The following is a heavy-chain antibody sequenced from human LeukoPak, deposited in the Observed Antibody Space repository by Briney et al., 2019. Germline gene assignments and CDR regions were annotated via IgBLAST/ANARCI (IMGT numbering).Heavy chain of an antibody. Sequence: GGSLRLSCAASGLTFGSYSMNWVRQAPGKGLEWVSGISGSGGSTYYADSVKGRFTISRDNAKNALYLQMNSLRAEDTAVYYCTHLGWFDPWGQGTLVTVSS. V-gene: IGHV3-21*01. CDR3: THLGWFDP. CDR2: ISGSGGST. CDR1: GLTFGSYS. J-gene: IGHJ5*02.